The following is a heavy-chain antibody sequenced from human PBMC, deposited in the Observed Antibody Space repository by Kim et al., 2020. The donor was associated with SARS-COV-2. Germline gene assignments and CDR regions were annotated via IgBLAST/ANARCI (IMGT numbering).Heavy chain of an antibody. CDR3: ARDGALGRQFDP. V-gene: IGHV3-33*01. Sequence: YYADSVKGRLTITRDNSKNTLYLRMNSLRAEDTAVYYCARDGALGRQFDPWGQGTLVTVSS. D-gene: IGHD3-16*01. J-gene: IGHJ5*02.